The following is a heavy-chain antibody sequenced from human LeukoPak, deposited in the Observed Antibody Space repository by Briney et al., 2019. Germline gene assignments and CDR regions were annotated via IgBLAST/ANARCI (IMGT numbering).Heavy chain of an antibody. CDR3: ATSPMTTVTTPDY. CDR2: IWYDGSNK. D-gene: IGHD4-17*01. Sequence: GGSLRLSCAASGFTFSSYGTHGVRQAPGKGLEWVAVIWYDGSNKYYADSVKGRFTISRDNSKNTLYLQMNSLRAEDTAVYYCATSPMTTVTTPDYWGQGTLVTVSS. J-gene: IGHJ4*02. CDR1: GFTFSSYG. V-gene: IGHV3-33*01.